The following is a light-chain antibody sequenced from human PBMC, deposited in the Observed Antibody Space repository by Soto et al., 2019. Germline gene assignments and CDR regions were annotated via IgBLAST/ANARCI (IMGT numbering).Light chain of an antibody. CDR1: QSVSSF. CDR3: QQRSNGLT. CDR2: DAS. Sequence: EIVLTQSPATLSLSPGERATLSCRASQSVSSFLAWYQQKPGQAPRLLIYDASNRATGTPARFSGSGSGTDFTLTISSLEPEDFAVYYCQQRSNGLTFGGGTKGEIK. J-gene: IGKJ4*01. V-gene: IGKV3-11*01.